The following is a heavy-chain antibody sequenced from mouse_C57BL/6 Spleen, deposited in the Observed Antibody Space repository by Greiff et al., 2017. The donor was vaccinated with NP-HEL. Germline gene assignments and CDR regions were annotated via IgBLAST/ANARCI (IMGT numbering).Heavy chain of an antibody. V-gene: IGHV5-9*01. J-gene: IGHJ3*01. CDR3: ERDGTAQDTWFAY. D-gene: IGHD3-2*02. CDR2: ISGGGGNT. CDR1: GFTFSSYT. Sequence: EVQVVESGGGLVKPGGSLKLSCAASGFTFSSYTMSWVRQTPEKRLEWVATISGGGGNTYYPDSVKGRFTISGDNAKNTLYLQMSSLRSEDTALEDYERDGTAQDTWFAYWGQGTLVTVSA.